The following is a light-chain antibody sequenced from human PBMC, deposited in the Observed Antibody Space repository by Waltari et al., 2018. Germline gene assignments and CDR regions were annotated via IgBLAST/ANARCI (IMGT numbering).Light chain of an antibody. CDR3: QQRSNWPPIFT. V-gene: IGKV3-11*01. Sequence: TQSPSTLSASVGDRVTLTCRASQSVSSYLAWYQQKPGQAPRPLIYDASNRATGIPARFSGSGSGTDFTLTISSLEPEDFAVYYCQQRSNWPPIFTFGPGTKVDIK. CDR2: DAS. J-gene: IGKJ3*01. CDR1: QSVSSY.